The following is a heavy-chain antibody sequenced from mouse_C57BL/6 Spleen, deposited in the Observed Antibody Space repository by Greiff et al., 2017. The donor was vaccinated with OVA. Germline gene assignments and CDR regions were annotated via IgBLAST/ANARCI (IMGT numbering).Heavy chain of an antibody. Sequence: QVQLQQPGTELVMPGASVKLSCKASGYTFTSYWMHWVKQRPGQGLEWIGNINPSNSGTNYNEKFKSKATLTVDKSSSTAYMQLSSLTSEDSAVYYSGRTSDGSRGSFDVWGTGTTVTVSS. CDR2: INPSNSGT. CDR3: GRTSDGSRGSFDV. CDR1: GYTFTSYW. V-gene: IGHV1-53*01. D-gene: IGHD1-1*01. J-gene: IGHJ1*03.